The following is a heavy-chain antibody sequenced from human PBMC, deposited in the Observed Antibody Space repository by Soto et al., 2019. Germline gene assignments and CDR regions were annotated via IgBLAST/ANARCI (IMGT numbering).Heavy chain of an antibody. J-gene: IGHJ5*02. CDR1: GDSISSSY. V-gene: IGHV4-59*01. D-gene: IGHD6-6*01. CDR2: MYYSGST. CDR3: ASQDHSRSSSGWFDP. Sequence: QVQLQESGPGLVKPSETLSLTCTISGDSISSSYWNWIRQPPGKGLEWIGYMYYSGSTNYNPSLKSRVNISVGTSRNQFSLKLTSVTAADTAVYYCASQDHSRSSSGWFDPWGQGTLVTVSS.